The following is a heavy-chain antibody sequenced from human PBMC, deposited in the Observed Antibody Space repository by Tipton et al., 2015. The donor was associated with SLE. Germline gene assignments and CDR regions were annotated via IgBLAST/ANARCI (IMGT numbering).Heavy chain of an antibody. CDR1: GYSISSGYY. J-gene: IGHJ3*02. CDR2: IYHSGST. Sequence: TLSLTCAVSGYSISSGYYWGWIRQPPGKGLEWIGSIYHSGSTYYNPSLKSRVTISVDTSKNQFSLKLSSVTAADTAVYYCARDGYSSGWLDALGIWSQGTMVTVSS. CDR3: ARDGYSSGWLDALGI. D-gene: IGHD6-19*01. V-gene: IGHV4-38-2*02.